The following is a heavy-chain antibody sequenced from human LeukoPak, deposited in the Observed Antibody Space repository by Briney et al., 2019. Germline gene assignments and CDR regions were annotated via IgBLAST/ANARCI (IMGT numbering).Heavy chain of an antibody. CDR3: ARGSGGYYDSGRRYYYGMAV. V-gene: IGHV3-66*01. D-gene: IGHD3-22*01. CDR1: GFTVSSNY. Sequence: GGSLRLSCAAAGFTVSSNYMSWVRQARGRGVEWVSVIYSGGSTCHADSVKGRFTISRDNSKNTLYLQMNSLRAEDTAVYYCARGSGGYYDSGRRYYYGMAVWGQGTTVTVSS. CDR2: IYSGGST. J-gene: IGHJ6*02.